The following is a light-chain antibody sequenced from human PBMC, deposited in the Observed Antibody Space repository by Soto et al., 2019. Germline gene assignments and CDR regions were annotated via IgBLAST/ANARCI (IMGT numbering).Light chain of an antibody. CDR3: QQYEDWPPIT. CDR1: QNVFTN. CDR2: GAS. V-gene: IGKV3-15*01. Sequence: VITQSPATLSVSPGESATLSCRSSQNVFTNVAWYQQKPGQAPTLLIYGASTRATGVPARFSGSGSATEFTLTISSLQSEDFPVYFCQQYEDWPPITFGQGTRLEIK. J-gene: IGKJ5*01.